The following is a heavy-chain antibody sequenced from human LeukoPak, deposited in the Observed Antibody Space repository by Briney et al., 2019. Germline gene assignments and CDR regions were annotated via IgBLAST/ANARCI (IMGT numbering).Heavy chain of an antibody. CDR1: GFTFRTSG. Sequence: GGTLRLSCAASGFTFRTSGMSWIRQAPGKGLEWVSYISSSGTTIYYADSVKGRFTISRDNAKNSLYLQMNSLRAEDTAVYYCAREPKQWLVPIDYWGQGTLVTVSS. CDR3: AREPKQWLVPIDY. D-gene: IGHD6-19*01. V-gene: IGHV3-11*04. CDR2: ISSSGTTI. J-gene: IGHJ4*02.